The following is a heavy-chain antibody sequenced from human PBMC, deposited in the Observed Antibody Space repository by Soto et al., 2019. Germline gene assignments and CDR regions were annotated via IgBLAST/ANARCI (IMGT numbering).Heavy chain of an antibody. J-gene: IGHJ6*02. V-gene: IGHV1-69*12. Sequence: QVQLVQSGAEVKKPGSSVKVSSKASGDTCSSYAISWVRQAPGQGLEWMGGIIPIFGTANYAQKFQGRVTITADESTSTDYMELSSLRSEDTAVYYCARGRELLSYYYYGMDVWGQGTTVTVSS. CDR2: IIPIFGTA. CDR3: ARGRELLSYYYYGMDV. D-gene: IGHD1-26*01. CDR1: GDTCSSYA.